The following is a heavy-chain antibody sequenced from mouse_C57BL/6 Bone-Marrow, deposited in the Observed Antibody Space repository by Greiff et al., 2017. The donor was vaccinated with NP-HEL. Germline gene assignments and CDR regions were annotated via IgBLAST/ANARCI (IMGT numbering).Heavy chain of an antibody. D-gene: IGHD1-1*01. CDR3: TATITTVVAHYFDY. CDR1: GFNIKDDY. CDR2: IDPENGDT. J-gene: IGHJ2*01. V-gene: IGHV14-4*01. Sequence: VQLQQSGAELVRPGASVKLSCTASGFNIKDDYMHWVKQRPEQGLEWIGWIDPENGDTEYASKFQGKATITADTSSNTAYLQLSSLTSEDTAVYYCTATITTVVAHYFDYWGQGTTLTVSS.